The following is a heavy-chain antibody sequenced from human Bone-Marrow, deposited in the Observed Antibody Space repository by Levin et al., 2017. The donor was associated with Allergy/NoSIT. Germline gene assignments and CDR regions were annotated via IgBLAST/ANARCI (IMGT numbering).Heavy chain of an antibody. CDR2: IYYSGST. J-gene: IGHJ3*01. D-gene: IGHD3-3*01. V-gene: IGHV4-30-4*01. CDR3: STIQDRDAFDL. Sequence: PSETLSLTCTVSGGSVTSGAHYWTWIRQSPGKGLEWLGYIYYSGSTYYNPSLKSRLSISVDTSKNQFILNLSSVTVADTAVYYCSTIQDRDAFDLWGQGTTVTVSS. CDR1: GGSVTSGAHY.